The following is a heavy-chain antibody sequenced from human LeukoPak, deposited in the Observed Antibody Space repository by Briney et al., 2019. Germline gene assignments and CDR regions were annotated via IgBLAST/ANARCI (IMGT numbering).Heavy chain of an antibody. CDR1: GFTVSSNY. CDR3: SRDYGGNLFYFDY. J-gene: IGHJ4*02. V-gene: IGHV3-66*01. D-gene: IGHD4-23*01. Sequence: GGSLRLSCAASGFTVSSNYMSWVRQAPGKGLEWVSVIYSGGSTYYADSVKGRFTISRDNSKNTLYLQMNSLRAEDTAVYYCSRDYGGNLFYFDYWGQGTLVTVSS. CDR2: IYSGGST.